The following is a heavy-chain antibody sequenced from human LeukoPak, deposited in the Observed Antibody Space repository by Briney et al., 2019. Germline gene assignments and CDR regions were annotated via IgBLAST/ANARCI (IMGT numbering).Heavy chain of an antibody. V-gene: IGHV3-23*01. Sequence: PGGSLRLSCAVSGFTFSHYAMSWIRQAPGKGLEWVSGISANDFTTDYADSVKGRFTISRDNSKNTLYLQMNSLRAEDTAVYYCAKGVPYGGGDFDYWGQGTLVTVSS. CDR2: ISANDFTT. CDR3: AKGVPYGGGDFDY. J-gene: IGHJ4*02. D-gene: IGHD4-23*01. CDR1: GFTFSHYA.